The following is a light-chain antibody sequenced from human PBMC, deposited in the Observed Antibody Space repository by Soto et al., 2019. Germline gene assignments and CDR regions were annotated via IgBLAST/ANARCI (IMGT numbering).Light chain of an antibody. V-gene: IGKV1-5*03. CDR3: QHYDTFPWT. Sequence: DIQMTQSPSTLSASIGDRVTITCRASQSVYRWLAWYQQRPGKAPNLLIYEASTLESGVPSRFIGSRSGTEFTLTISSLQPDDFATYYCQHYDTFPWTFGQGTKVDIK. CDR1: QSVYRW. J-gene: IGKJ1*01. CDR2: EAS.